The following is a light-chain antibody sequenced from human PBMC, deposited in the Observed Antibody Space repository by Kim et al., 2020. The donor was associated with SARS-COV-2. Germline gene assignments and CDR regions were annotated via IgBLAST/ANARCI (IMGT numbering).Light chain of an antibody. CDR3: QAWDSSTEVV. CDR2: QDS. V-gene: IGLV3-1*01. CDR1: KLGDKY. Sequence: VSPGQTASITCSGDKLGDKYACWYQQKPGQSPVLVIYQDSKRPSGIPERFSGSNTGNTATLTISGTQAMDEADYYCQAWDSSTEVVFGGGTQLTVL. J-gene: IGLJ2*01.